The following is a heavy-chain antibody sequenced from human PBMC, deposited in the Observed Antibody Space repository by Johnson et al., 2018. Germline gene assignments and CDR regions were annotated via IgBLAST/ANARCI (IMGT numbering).Heavy chain of an antibody. D-gene: IGHD1-1*01. J-gene: IGHJ3*02. V-gene: IGHV3-64*01. CDR3: FAGNARSNDAFDM. CDR1: GFTFSNYA. CDR2: ISSGDGTGI. Sequence: EVQLVESGGGLVQPGGSLRLSCAASGFTFSNYAMHWVRQAPGKRLEYVSGISSGDGTGIFYASSVKGRFTISRDNSKNMLYLQMGRLRAEDTAVYYCFAGNARSNDAFDMWGQGTMVIVSS.